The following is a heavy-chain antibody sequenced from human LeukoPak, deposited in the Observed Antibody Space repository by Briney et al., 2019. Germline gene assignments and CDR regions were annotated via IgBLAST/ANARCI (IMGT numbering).Heavy chain of an antibody. D-gene: IGHD2-21*01. CDR1: GFTVSSNF. J-gene: IGHJ4*02. V-gene: IGHV3-23*01. CDR3: ATYSRSSPYDY. Sequence: GGSLRISCAASGFTVSSNFMSWVRQAPGKMLKWVSTITVSGANTYYADSVKGRFPISRDNSKNKLCLQMSSLRAEDTALYYCATYSRSSPYDYWGQGTLVTVSS. CDR2: ITVSGANT.